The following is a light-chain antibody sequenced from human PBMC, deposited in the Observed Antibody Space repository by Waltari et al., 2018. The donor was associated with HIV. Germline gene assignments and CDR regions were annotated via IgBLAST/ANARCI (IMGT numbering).Light chain of an antibody. CDR2: AAS. CDR3: HQSYSYPRT. CDR1: QTVGSY. V-gene: IGKV1-39*01. Sequence: DIDMTQSPSSLSASVGDRVTITCRASQTVGSYLTWYQQKPGKAPKVLIYAASSLESGVPSRFSGSGSGTDFTLTIDSLQPEDFATYFCHQSYSYPRTFGQWTKVEIK. J-gene: IGKJ1*01.